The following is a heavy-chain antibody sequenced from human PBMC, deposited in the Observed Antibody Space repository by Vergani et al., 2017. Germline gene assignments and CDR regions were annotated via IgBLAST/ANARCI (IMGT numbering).Heavy chain of an antibody. CDR2: IHNRGKT. CDR3: ARSQGYYWYFDL. Sequence: QVRLEESGPGLVKPSETLSLTCSVSGYSIGSGFYWAWIRQSPGEGLQWLTSIHNRGKTYHNPSLKSRVSVSLDTSKNRFSLNLTSVTATDTAVYYCARSQGYYWYFDLCGPGSLDTVSS. V-gene: IGHV4-38-2*01. CDR1: GYSIGSGFY. J-gene: IGHJ2*01. D-gene: IGHD3-22*01.